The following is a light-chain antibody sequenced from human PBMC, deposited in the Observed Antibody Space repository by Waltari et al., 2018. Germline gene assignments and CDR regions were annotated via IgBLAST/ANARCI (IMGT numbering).Light chain of an antibody. J-gene: IGLJ2*01. Sequence: QSALTQPPSASGSPGQSVAISCTGTSSDVGGYNYVSWYQQHPGKAPKLIIYEVSKRPSGVPERFSGAKSGNTASLTVSGLQADEEADFYCSSYAGSNDPVVFGGGTKLTVL. CDR1: SSDVGGYNY. V-gene: IGLV2-8*01. CDR3: SSYAGSNDPVV. CDR2: EVS.